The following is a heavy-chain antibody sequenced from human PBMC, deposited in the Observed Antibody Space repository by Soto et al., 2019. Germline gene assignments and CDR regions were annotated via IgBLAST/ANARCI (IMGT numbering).Heavy chain of an antibody. CDR2: ITSSGSTT. CDR3: ARERYSYGPSYFDY. CDR1: GVTFSDYY. Sequence: PWGALRLSCAASGVTFSDYYMSWIRRAPGKGLEWVSSITSSGSTTYYTGAVKGRFTISRDNAKNSLFLQMNSLRAEDTAVYYCARERYSYGPSYFDYWGQGTLVTVSS. J-gene: IGHJ4*02. V-gene: IGHV3-11*01. D-gene: IGHD5-18*01.